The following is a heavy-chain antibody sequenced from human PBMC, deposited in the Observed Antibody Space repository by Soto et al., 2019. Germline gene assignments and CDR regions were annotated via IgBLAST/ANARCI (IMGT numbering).Heavy chain of an antibody. CDR2: FYPDDSDT. V-gene: IGHV5-51*01. D-gene: IGHD5-12*01. CDR3: ARYMAVGYGGYDSPLGP. Sequence: GESLKISCRGSGYDLTTNWIGWLRQMPWKGLELMGSFYPDDSDTRYSPSFKGQITFSGDKSVSTAYLQWSSLKASDTAMYYCARYMAVGYGGYDSPLGPWGQGTRGAVSS. J-gene: IGHJ5*02. CDR1: GYDLTTNW.